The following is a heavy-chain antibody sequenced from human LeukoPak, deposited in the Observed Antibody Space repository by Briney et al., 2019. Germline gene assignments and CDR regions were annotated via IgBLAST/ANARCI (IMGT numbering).Heavy chain of an antibody. CDR1: GGIFSSYA. Sequence: PGASVKVSCKASGGIFSSYAISWVRQAPGQGLEWMGGIIPIFGTANYAQKFQGRVTITTDESTSTAYMELSSLRSEDTAVYYCARALAAARPGYYYYYMDVWGKGTTVTVSS. CDR2: IIPIFGTA. CDR3: ARALAAARPGYYYYYMDV. J-gene: IGHJ6*03. V-gene: IGHV1-69*05. D-gene: IGHD6-6*01.